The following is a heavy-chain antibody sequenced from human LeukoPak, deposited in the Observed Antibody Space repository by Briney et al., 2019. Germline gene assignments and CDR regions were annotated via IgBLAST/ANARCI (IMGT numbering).Heavy chain of an antibody. Sequence: GGSPRLSCAASGYTFSSYGMSWGRHAPGKGLEWVSPICGSGGRTYYADSVKGRYTISRDNSKNTLYMQKYTLRAAHTAVYYCAKDRRSSGWYDYWGQGTLVTVSS. V-gene: IGHV3-23*01. CDR3: AKDRRSSGWYDY. J-gene: IGHJ4*02. CDR2: ICGSGGRT. CDR1: GYTFSSYG. D-gene: IGHD6-19*01.